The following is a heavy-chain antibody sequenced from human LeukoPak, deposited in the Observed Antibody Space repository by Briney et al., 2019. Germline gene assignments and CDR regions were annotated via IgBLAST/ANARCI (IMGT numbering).Heavy chain of an antibody. D-gene: IGHD6-13*01. CDR2: INQDGSEN. CDR3: VRAGGSSWSAF. J-gene: IGHJ4*02. V-gene: IGHV3-7*01. CDR1: GFTFSSYW. Sequence: TGGSLRLSCAASGFTFSSYWMSWVRQSPGKGLEWVANINQDGSENHYVDSVKGRFTISRDNAKNSVFVQMNGLRVEDTAVYYCVRAGGSSWSAFWGQGTLVTVSS.